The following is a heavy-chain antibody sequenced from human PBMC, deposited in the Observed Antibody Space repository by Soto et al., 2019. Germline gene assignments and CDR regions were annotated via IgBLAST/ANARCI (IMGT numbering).Heavy chain of an antibody. CDR1: GFTVSNNY. V-gene: IGHV3-53*01. Sequence: EVQLVESGGGLIQPGGSLRLSCAVSGFTVSNNYMSWVRQAPGKGLEGVSVIYSGGYTAYGDSVKGRFTISRDNSKNTFFPKIKTLGAHHPGVFYWATHPGGGGYWGQGTLVTVSS. J-gene: IGHJ4*02. CDR2: IYSGGYT. CDR3: ATHPGGGGY. D-gene: IGHD3-10*01.